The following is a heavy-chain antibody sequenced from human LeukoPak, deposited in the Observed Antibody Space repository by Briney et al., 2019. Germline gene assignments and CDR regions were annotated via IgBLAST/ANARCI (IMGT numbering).Heavy chain of an antibody. CDR1: GFTFCSYA. Sequence: GGSLRLSCAASGFTFCSYAMHWVRQAPGKGLGWVAVISYDGSKKYYADSVKGRFTISRDNSKNTLYLQMNSLRAEDTAVYYCAAKGAYSSGWYYYYYGMDVWGKGTTVTVSS. J-gene: IGHJ6*04. D-gene: IGHD6-19*01. CDR2: ISYDGSKK. V-gene: IGHV3-30*04. CDR3: AAKGAYSSGWYYYYYGMDV.